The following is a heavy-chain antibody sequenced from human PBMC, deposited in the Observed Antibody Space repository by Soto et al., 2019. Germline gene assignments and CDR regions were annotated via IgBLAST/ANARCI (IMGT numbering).Heavy chain of an antibody. J-gene: IGHJ6*02. V-gene: IGHV3-15*01. CDR3: GDGSGTGYCKDG. CDR2: IKSKSDGGTI. D-gene: IGHD3-10*01. Sequence: EVQLVESGGGLVKPGGSLRLSCVASGSTFTNAWMSWVRQAPGKRLEWIGRIKSKSDGGTINYAAPVKGRFTISRDDSRNAVYLQRHSLKIEDTGVYYCGDGSGTGYCKDGWGQGTTGTVSS. CDR1: GSTFTNAW.